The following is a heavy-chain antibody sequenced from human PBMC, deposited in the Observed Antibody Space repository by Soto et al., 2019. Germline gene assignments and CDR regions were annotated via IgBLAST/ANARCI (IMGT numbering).Heavy chain of an antibody. CDR3: ARGSGSSWFDY. J-gene: IGHJ4*02. V-gene: IGHV1-2*02. CDR1: GYTFTANY. D-gene: IGHD6-25*01. Sequence: SVKVSCKPSGYTFTANYIHWVRQAPGQGLEWMGWMATRTGDTRFAQKFQGRVTMTRDTSIGTAYLELTTLTLDDTAIYYCARGSGSSWFDYWGQGTQVTVSS. CDR2: MATRTGDT.